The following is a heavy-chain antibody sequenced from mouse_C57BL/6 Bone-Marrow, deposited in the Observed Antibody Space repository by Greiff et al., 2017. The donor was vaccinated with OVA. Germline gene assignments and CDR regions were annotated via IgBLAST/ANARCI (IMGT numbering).Heavy chain of an antibody. D-gene: IGHD2-12*01. CDR1: GYTFTSYW. V-gene: IGHV1-69*01. J-gene: IGHJ2*01. CDR3: ARHGSYYYFDY. Sequence: QVQLQQSGAELVMPGASVKLSCKASGYTFTSYWMHWVKQRPGQGLEWIGEIDPSDSYTNYNQKFKGKSTLTVDKSSSTAYMQLSSLTSEDSAVYYCARHGSYYYFDYWGQGTTLTVSS. CDR2: IDPSDSYT.